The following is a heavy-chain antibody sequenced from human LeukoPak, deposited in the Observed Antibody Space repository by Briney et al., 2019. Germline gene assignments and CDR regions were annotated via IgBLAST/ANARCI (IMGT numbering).Heavy chain of an antibody. CDR3: ARGRYGDYERYFDY. CDR2: INHSGST. V-gene: IGHV4-34*01. CDR1: GGSFRGYY. D-gene: IGHD4-17*01. J-gene: IGHJ4*02. Sequence: SETLSPTCAVYGGSFRGYYWSWIRQPPGKGLEWIGEINHSGSTNYNPSLKSRVTISVDTSKNQFSLKLSSVTAADTAVYSCARGRYGDYERYFDYWGQGTLVTVSS.